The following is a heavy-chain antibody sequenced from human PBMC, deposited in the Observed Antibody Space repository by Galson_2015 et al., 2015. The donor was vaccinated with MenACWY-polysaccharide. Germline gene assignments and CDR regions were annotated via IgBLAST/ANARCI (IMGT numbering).Heavy chain of an antibody. CDR1: GYTFSSYD. J-gene: IGHJ5*02. Sequence: SVKVSCKASGYTFSSYDINWVRQTTGQGLEWMGWMSPNSGNTGYAQTFQGRVTMTRNTSISIAYMELSSLRSEDTAVYYCARGGKYYDDSSGYVNWFDPWGQGTLVTVSS. CDR2: MSPNSGNT. CDR3: ARGGKYYDDSSGYVNWFDP. D-gene: IGHD3-22*01. V-gene: IGHV1-8*01.